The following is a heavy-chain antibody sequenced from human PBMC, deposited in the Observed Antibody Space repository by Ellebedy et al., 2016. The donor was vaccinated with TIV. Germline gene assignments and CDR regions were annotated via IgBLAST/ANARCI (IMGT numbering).Heavy chain of an antibody. CDR2: IGTNGAGT. V-gene: IGHV3-23*01. CDR3: AKSPNWSLHN. D-gene: IGHD1-1*01. J-gene: IGHJ4*02. Sequence: PGGSLRLSCAASGFTFGRYDMTWVRQAPGKGLAWVSSIGTNGAGTKYADSVQGRFTVSRDNSRSTLYLQMNSLRAEDTAVYYCAKSPNWSLHNWGQGTPVTVSS. CDR1: GFTFGRYD.